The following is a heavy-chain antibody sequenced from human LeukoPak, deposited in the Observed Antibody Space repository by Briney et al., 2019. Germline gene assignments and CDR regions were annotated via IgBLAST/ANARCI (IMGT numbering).Heavy chain of an antibody. CDR3: ARVSSGWDYFDY. Sequence: GRSLRLFCAAYVLTYRSYEMNCVPDAPAKGLEGVLYISSKGSTVYYADSVKGRFNIYRHNAKNRLYLQMNSLTAEDTAHYYCARVSSGWDYFDYWGQGTLVTVSS. D-gene: IGHD6-19*01. J-gene: IGHJ4*02. CDR1: VLTYRSYE. CDR2: ISSKGSTV. V-gene: IGHV3-48*03.